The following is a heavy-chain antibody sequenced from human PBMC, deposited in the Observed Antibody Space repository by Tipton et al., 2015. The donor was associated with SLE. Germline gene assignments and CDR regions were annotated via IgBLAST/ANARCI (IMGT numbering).Heavy chain of an antibody. V-gene: IGHV4-59*12. D-gene: IGHD1/OR15-1a*01. J-gene: IGHJ3*02. Sequence: TLSLTCTVSGGSISSYYWSWIRQPPGKGLEWIGYIYYSGSTNYNPSLKSRVTISVDTSKDQFSLKLSSVTAADTAVYYCARARRTGTRTTWSFDIWGQGTMVTVSS. CDR3: ARARRTGTRTTWSFDI. CDR1: GGSISSYY. CDR2: IYYSGST.